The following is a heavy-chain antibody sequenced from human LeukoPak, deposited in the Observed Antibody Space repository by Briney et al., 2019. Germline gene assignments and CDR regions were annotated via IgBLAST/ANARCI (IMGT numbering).Heavy chain of an antibody. CDR3: ARDLARYGGNWFDP. D-gene: IGHD4-17*01. Sequence: SETLSLTCTVSGGSISSYYWSWIRQPAGKGLEWIGRIYTSGSTNYNPSLKSRVTMSVDTSKNQFSLKLSSVTAADTAVYYCARDLARYGGNWFDPWGQGTLVTVSS. J-gene: IGHJ5*02. V-gene: IGHV4-4*07. CDR1: GGSISSYY. CDR2: IYTSGST.